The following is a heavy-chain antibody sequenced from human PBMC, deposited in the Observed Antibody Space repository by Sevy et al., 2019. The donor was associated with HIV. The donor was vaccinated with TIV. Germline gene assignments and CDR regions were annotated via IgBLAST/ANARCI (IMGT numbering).Heavy chain of an antibody. Sequence: GGSLRLSCAASGFTFSTYAMHWVRQAPGKGLEWVVIISYDGSNKYYADSVKGRFTISRDNSKNTLYVQLNSLRAEDTAVYYWARGGGGSSRRYYYGMDVWGQGTTVTVSS. CDR1: GFTFSTYA. D-gene: IGHD3-16*01. V-gene: IGHV3-30-3*01. CDR3: ARGGGGSSRRYYYGMDV. CDR2: ISYDGSNK. J-gene: IGHJ6*02.